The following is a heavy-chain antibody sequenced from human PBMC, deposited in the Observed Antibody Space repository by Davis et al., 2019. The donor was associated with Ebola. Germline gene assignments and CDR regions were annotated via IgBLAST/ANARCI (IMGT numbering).Heavy chain of an antibody. CDR2: INPSGGST. J-gene: IGHJ4*02. CDR3: AKGLVVVTAPDRTGVDY. D-gene: IGHD2-21*02. Sequence: ASVKVSCKASGYTFTSYYMHWVRQAPGQGLEWMGIINPSGGSTSYARKLQGRVTMTRDTSTSTVYMELSSLRSEDTAVYYCAKGLVVVTAPDRTGVDYWGQGTLVTVSS. CDR1: GYTFTSYY. V-gene: IGHV1-46*01.